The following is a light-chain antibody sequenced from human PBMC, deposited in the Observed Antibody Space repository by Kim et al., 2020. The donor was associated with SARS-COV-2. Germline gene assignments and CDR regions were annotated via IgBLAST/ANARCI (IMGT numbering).Light chain of an antibody. V-gene: IGLV2-14*03. CDR2: AVN. CDR1: CTDVGAFDF. CDR3: SSYSSSSTRL. Sequence: QSALTQPASVSGSLGQSITISCTGTCTDVGAFDFVSWYQQFPGKAPQLIIYAVNNRPSGVSDRFSGSKSEITASLTISGLQAEDQADYYCSSYSSSSTRLFGGGTQLTVL. J-gene: IGLJ2*01.